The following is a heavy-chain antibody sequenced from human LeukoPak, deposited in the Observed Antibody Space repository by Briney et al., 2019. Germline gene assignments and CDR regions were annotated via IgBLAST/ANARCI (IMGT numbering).Heavy chain of an antibody. CDR1: GGSFSGCY. CDR3: ARVGTATDPGDY. J-gene: IGHJ4*02. V-gene: IGHV4-34*01. CDR2: INHSGST. D-gene: IGHD1-14*01. Sequence: PSETLSLTCAVYGGSFSGCYWSWISQPPGKGLEWIGEINHSGSTNYNPSLKSRVTISVDTSKNQFSLKLSSVTAADTAVYYCARVGTATDPGDYWGQGTLVTVSS.